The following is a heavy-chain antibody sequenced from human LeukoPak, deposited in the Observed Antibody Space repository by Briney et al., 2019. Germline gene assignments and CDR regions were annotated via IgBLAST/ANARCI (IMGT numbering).Heavy chain of an antibody. Sequence: GGSLRLSCAASRFTFSSYAMSWVREAPGNGLEWVSAISGSGGSTYYADSVKGRFTISRDNSKNTLYLQMNSLRAEDTAVYYCAKDRGGSSGWYAHYWGQGTLVTVSS. D-gene: IGHD6-19*01. CDR3: AKDRGGSSGWYAHY. J-gene: IGHJ4*02. CDR2: ISGSGGST. V-gene: IGHV3-23*01. CDR1: RFTFSSYA.